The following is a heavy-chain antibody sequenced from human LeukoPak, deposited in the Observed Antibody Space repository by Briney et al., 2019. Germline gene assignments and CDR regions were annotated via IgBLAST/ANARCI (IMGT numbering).Heavy chain of an antibody. J-gene: IGHJ4*02. D-gene: IGHD1-1*01. CDR1: GGSLSSYY. Sequence: SETLSLTCTVSGGSLSSYYWSWIRQPPGKRLEWIGYIYTSGSTYYNPSLKSRVTISVDTSKNQFSLKLSSVTAADTAVYYCARESAYDWNSLDYWGQGTLVTVSS. CDR3: ARESAYDWNSLDY. V-gene: IGHV4-4*09. CDR2: IYTSGST.